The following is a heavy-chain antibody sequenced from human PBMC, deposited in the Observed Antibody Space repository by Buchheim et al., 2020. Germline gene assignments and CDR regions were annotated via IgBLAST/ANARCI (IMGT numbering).Heavy chain of an antibody. D-gene: IGHD6-19*01. CDR1: GYSFTDYN. V-gene: IGHV1-2*02. CDR3: ARRQWHKPFDS. J-gene: IGHJ4*02. CDR2: VNPSSRDT. Sequence: QAQLVQSGAEVEKPGASVKVSCRASGYSFTDYNIHWVRQAPGQGLEWMGWVNPSSRDTYYAQMFQGRVTMTRDTSINTVYMELTGLRSDDTAIYYCARRQWHKPFDSWGQGTL.